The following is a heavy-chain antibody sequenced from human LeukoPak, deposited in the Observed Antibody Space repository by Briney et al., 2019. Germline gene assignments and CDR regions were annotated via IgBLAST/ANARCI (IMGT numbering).Heavy chain of an antibody. V-gene: IGHV3-74*01. Sequence: GGSLRLSCAAAGFTFSNYCMSWVRQAPGKGLVWVSRIKSDVRTNYANYLNGRFSSFRHNAKNTVSLQIYSLRAEETGVYNSARYPSEMGRYYPRYFRHWGQGTLVTVSS. D-gene: IGHD3-22*01. CDR3: ARYPSEMGRYYPRYFRH. CDR1: GFTFSNYC. CDR2: IKSDVRT. J-gene: IGHJ1*01.